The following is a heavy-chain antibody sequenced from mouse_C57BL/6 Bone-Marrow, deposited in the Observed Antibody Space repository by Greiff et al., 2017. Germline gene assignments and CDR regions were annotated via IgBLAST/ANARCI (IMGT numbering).Heavy chain of an antibody. CDR3: SSFDGNYFDF. Sequence: VQLQQSGAELVRPGASVKLSCTASGFNIKDDYIHWVKQRPEQGLEWIGWIDPEIGDTEYASKFQGQATITSYTSSNTAYLQLSSLASEDTAVYYCSSFDGNYFDFWGPGTPLTVAS. V-gene: IGHV14-4*01. J-gene: IGHJ2*01. D-gene: IGHD2-3*01. CDR1: GFNIKDDY. CDR2: IDPEIGDT.